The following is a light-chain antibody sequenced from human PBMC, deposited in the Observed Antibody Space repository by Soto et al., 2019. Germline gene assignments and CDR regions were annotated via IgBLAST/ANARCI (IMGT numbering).Light chain of an antibody. Sequence: EIVLTQSPATLSLSPGERATLSCMASQSVSSYLAWYQQKPGQAPRLLIYDASNRATGIPARFSGSGSGTDFTLTISSLEPEDFAVYYCQQRSNWPITFGPGTRLEI. CDR3: QQRSNWPIT. CDR2: DAS. J-gene: IGKJ5*01. V-gene: IGKV3-11*01. CDR1: QSVSSY.